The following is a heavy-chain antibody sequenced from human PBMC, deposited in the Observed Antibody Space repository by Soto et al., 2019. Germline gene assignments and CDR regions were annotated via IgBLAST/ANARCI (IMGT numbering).Heavy chain of an antibody. J-gene: IGHJ6*02. Sequence: SETLSLTCTASGGSINTYYWNWIRQSPGKGLEWIGYIYYTGNTKYNPSLESRVTISVDTSKKQFFLKLNSVTPADTAVYYCAGGPYYFGLDVWGQGTTVNVS. CDR1: GGSINTYY. V-gene: IGHV4-59*01. CDR2: IYYTGNT. CDR3: AGGPYYFGLDV. D-gene: IGHD3-10*01.